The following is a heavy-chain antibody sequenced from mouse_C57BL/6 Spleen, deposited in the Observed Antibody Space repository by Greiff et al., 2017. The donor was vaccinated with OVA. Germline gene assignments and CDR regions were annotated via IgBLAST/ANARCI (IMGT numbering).Heavy chain of an antibody. J-gene: IGHJ3*01. Sequence: VQLQQSGPGLVQPSQSLSITCTASGFSLTSFGVHWVRQSPGKGLEWLGVIWSGGSTDYNAAFISRLSISKDNSNGQVFFKMNSLQADDAAIYYCARNKGYDYAFAYWGQGTLVTVSA. CDR1: GFSLTSFG. D-gene: IGHD2-4*01. CDR2: IWSGGST. CDR3: ARNKGYDYAFAY. V-gene: IGHV2-2*01.